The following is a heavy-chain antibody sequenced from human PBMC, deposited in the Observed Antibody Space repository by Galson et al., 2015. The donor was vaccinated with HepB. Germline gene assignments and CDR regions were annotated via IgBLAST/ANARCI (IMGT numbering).Heavy chain of an antibody. Sequence: SLRLSCAASGIDFAGYLMAWVRHAPGKGLEWVSTITATSSNIYYADSVKGRFTVSRHNSKKEMYLQMDNLRVEDSAIYYCGQRDYVALGYWGPGTRVTVSS. CDR1: GIDFAGYL. J-gene: IGHJ4*02. D-gene: IGHD3-10*02. V-gene: IGHV3-23*01. CDR3: GQRDYVALGY. CDR2: ITATSSNI.